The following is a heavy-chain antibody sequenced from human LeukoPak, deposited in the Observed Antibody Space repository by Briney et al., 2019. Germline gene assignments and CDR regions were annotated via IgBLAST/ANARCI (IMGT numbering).Heavy chain of an antibody. CDR3: ARVRVITMFDP. Sequence: PSETLSLTCAVYGGSSSGYYWSWIRQPPGKGLEWIGEINHSGSTNYNPSLKSRVTISVDTSKNQFSLKLSSVTAADTAVYYCARVRVITMFDPWGQGTLVTVSS. D-gene: IGHD3-22*01. CDR2: INHSGST. CDR1: GGSSSGYY. J-gene: IGHJ5*02. V-gene: IGHV4-34*01.